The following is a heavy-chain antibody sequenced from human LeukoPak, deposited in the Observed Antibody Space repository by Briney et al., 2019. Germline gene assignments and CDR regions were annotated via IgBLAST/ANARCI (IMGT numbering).Heavy chain of an antibody. J-gene: IGHJ4*02. CDR1: GGTFSSYA. CDR3: ASGDDYGDYHFDY. CDR2: IIPIFGTA. V-gene: IGHV1-69*13. D-gene: IGHD4-17*01. Sequence: SVKVSCKASGGTFSSYAISWVRQAPGQGLEWMGGIIPIFGTANYAQKFQGRVTITADESTSTAYMELSSLRSEDTAVYYCASGDDYGDYHFDYWGQGTLVTVSS.